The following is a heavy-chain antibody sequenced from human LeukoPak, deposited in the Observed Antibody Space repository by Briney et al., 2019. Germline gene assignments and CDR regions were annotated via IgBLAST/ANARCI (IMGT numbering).Heavy chain of an antibody. CDR1: GFTFSDYY. CDR3: ARDRVVGAEKYFDY. J-gene: IGHJ4*02. V-gene: IGHV3-11*04. CDR2: ISSSDSTI. Sequence: NAGGSLRLSCAASGFTFSDYYMSWIRQAPGKGLEWVSYISSSDSTIYYADSVKGRFTISRDNAKNSLYLQMNSLRAEDTAVYYCARDRVVGAEKYFDYWGQGTLVTVSS. D-gene: IGHD1-26*01.